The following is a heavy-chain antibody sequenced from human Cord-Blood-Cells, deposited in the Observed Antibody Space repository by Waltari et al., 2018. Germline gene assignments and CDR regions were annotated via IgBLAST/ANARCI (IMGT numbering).Heavy chain of an antibody. J-gene: IGHJ2*01. Sequence: QVQLVQSGAEVKKPGASVKVSCKASGYTFTDYQLPWVRQAPGQGIEWMGWINPNSGGTNYAQKFQGWVTMTRDTSISTAYMELSRLRSDDTAVYYCARDMPTGGGYFDLWGRGTLVTVSS. CDR3: ARDMPTGGGYFDL. V-gene: IGHV1-2*04. CDR1: GYTFTDYQ. CDR2: INPNSGGT. D-gene: IGHD7-27*01.